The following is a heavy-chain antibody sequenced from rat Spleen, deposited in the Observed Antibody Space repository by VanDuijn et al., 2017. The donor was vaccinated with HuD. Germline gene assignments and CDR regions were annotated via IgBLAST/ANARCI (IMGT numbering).Heavy chain of an antibody. CDR2: ISYNGGST. V-gene: IGHV5-20*01. CDR3: TTGRPGALKEA. Sequence: EVQLVESGGGLVQPGRSMKLSCVASGFTFSNCDMAWVRQAPKKGLEWVAYISYNGGSTYYRDSVKGRFTISRGNRKSTLYLEMDSLRSEDTATYYCTTGRPGALKEAWGQGASVTVSS. CDR1: GFTFSNCD. J-gene: IGHJ4*01.